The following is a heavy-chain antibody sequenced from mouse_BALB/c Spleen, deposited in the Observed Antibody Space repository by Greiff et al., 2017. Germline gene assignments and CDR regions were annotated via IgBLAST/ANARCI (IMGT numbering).Heavy chain of an antibody. CDR1: GFSLTGYG. CDR3: ARHDLSYYAMDY. V-gene: IGHV2-6-7*01. CDR2: IWGDGST. Sequence: VQLEESGPGLVAPSQSLSITCTASGFSLTGYGVNWVRQPPGKGLEWLGMIWGDGSTDYKSALKSRLSISKDNSKSQVFLKMNSLQSDDTARYYCARHDLSYYAMDYWGQGTSVTVSS. J-gene: IGHJ4*01.